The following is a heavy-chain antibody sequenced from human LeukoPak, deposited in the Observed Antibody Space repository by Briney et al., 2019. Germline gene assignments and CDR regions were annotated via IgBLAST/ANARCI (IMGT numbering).Heavy chain of an antibody. CDR2: ISYDGSNK. J-gene: IGHJ4*02. CDR1: GFTFSSYA. Sequence: GGSLRLSCAASGFTFSSYAMHWVRQAPGKGLEWVAVISYDGSNKYYADSVKGRFTISRDNSKNTLYLQMNSLRAEDTAVYYCARETDSSSSAFDYWGQGTLVTVSS. D-gene: IGHD6-6*01. CDR3: ARETDSSSSAFDY. V-gene: IGHV3-30*04.